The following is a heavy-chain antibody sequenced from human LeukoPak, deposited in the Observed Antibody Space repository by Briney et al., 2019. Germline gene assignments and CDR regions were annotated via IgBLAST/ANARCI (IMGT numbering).Heavy chain of an antibody. CDR2: IYFSGST. D-gene: IGHD2-2*01. J-gene: IGHJ4*02. Sequence: SETLSLTCTVSGGSVSSYYWSWIRQPPGKGLEWIGYIYFSGSTNYNPSLKSRVTMSVDTSKNQFSLKLTSVTAADTAVYYCARVSPRRQLLLSVWGQGTLVTVSS. CDR3: ARVSPRRQLLLSV. CDR1: GGSVSSYY. V-gene: IGHV4-59*02.